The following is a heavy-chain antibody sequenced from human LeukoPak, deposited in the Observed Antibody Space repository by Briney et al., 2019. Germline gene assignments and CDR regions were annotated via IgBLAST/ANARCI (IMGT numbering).Heavy chain of an antibody. J-gene: IGHJ5*02. CDR1: GFTFSSYV. CDR2: ISYDGSNE. V-gene: IGHV3-30*04. CDR3: ARPGLSYGDFRFDP. Sequence: PGGSLRLSCAASGFTFSSYVMHWVRQAPGKGLEWVAIISYDGSNEYYADSVKGRFTISRDNSKNTLYLQMNSLRAADTAVYYCARPGLSYGDFRFDPWGQGTLVTVSS. D-gene: IGHD4-17*01.